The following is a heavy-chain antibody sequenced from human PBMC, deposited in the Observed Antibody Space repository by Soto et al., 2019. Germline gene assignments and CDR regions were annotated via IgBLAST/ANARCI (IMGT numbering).Heavy chain of an antibody. D-gene: IGHD2-2*01. CDR3: AHRQEYGSNCDY. CDR1: GFSLSTSGVG. Sequence: QITLKESGPTLVKPTQTLTMTCTFSGFSLSTSGVGVGWIRQLPGKALEWLALIYWDDDKRYSPSLKSRLTITKDTCKNQVVPTLNNMDPVDTATYYCAHRQEYGSNCDYCGQGTLVTVSS. V-gene: IGHV2-5*02. CDR2: IYWDDDK. J-gene: IGHJ4*02.